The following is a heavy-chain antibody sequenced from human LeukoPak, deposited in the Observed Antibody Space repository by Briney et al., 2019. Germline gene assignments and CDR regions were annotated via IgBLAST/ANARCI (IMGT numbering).Heavy chain of an antibody. CDR3: ARGRYYGSGSYYSSDYYYYYGMDV. J-gene: IGHJ6*02. V-gene: IGHV4-34*01. CDR2: INHSGST. D-gene: IGHD3-10*01. CDR1: GGSFSGYY. Sequence: PSETLSLTCAVYGGSFSGYYWSWIRQPPGKGLEWIGEINHSGSTNYNPSLKSRVTISVDTSKNQFSLKLSSVTAADTAVCYCARGRYYGSGSYYSSDYYYYYGMDVWGQGTTVTVSS.